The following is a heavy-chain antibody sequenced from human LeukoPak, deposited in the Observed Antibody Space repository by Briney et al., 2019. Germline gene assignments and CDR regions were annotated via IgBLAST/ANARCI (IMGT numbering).Heavy chain of an antibody. D-gene: IGHD3-22*01. V-gene: IGHV4-39*01. Sequence: SETLSLTCTVSGGSISSSSYYWGWIRQPPGKGLEWIGEINHSGSTNYNPSLKSRVTISVDTSKNQFSLKLSSVTAADTAVYYCARHYYDSSGYPHEAFDIWGQGTMVTVSS. CDR1: GGSISSSSYY. CDR3: ARHYYDSSGYPHEAFDI. J-gene: IGHJ3*02. CDR2: INHSGST.